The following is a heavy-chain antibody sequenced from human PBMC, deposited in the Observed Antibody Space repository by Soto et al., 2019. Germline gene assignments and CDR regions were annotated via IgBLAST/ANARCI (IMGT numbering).Heavy chain of an antibody. Sequence: VQLVESGGGLVKPGGSLTLSCAASGFTCSDYYMSWLRQAPGKGLECVSYITSSGSTLYYADSVKGRFTISRDNAKNSLYLQMNSLRAEATAVYCCAREIEQWVAANNWGQVTLVTVSS. D-gene: IGHD6-19*01. V-gene: IGHV3-11*01. CDR2: ITSSGSTL. CDR3: AREIEQWVAANN. J-gene: IGHJ4*02. CDR1: GFTCSDYY.